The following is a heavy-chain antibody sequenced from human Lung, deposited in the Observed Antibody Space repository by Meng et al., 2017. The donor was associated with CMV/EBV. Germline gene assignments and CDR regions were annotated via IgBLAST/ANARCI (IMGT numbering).Heavy chain of an antibody. Sequence: SXXVSXKASGGTFSSYTISWVRQAPGQGLEWMGRIIPILGIANYAQKFQGRVTITADKSTSTAYMELSSLRSEDTAVYYCAINIVVVPAADFHYYYYGMDVXGQGXTVT. CDR1: GGTFSSYT. J-gene: IGHJ6*02. D-gene: IGHD2-2*01. V-gene: IGHV1-69*02. CDR2: IIPILGIA. CDR3: AINIVVVPAADFHYYYYGMDV.